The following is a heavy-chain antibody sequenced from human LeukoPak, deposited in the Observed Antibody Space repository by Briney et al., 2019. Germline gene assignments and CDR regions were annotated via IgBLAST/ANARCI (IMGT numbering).Heavy chain of an antibody. J-gene: IGHJ4*02. CDR1: GGSISSGGYS. D-gene: IGHD5-18*01. Sequence: TLSLTCAVSGGSISSGGYSWSWIRQPPGKGLEWIRYIYHSGSTYYNPSLKSRVTISVDRSKNQFSLKLSSVTAADTAVYYCARGEYSYGYDYWGQGTLVTVSS. CDR3: ARGEYSYGYDY. V-gene: IGHV4-30-2*01. CDR2: IYHSGST.